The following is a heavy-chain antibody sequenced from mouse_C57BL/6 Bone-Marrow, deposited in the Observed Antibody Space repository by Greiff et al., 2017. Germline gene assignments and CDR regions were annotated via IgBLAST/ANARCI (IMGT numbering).Heavy chain of an antibody. CDR2: INYDGSST. D-gene: IGHD1-1*01. CDR1: GFTFSDYY. CDR3: ARDDCSSYWYFDV. J-gene: IGHJ1*03. Sequence: EVQRVESEGGLVQPGSSMKLSCTASGFTFSDYYMAWVRQVPEKGLEWVANINYDGSSTYYLDSLKSRFIISRDNAKNILYLQMSSLKSEDTATYYCARDDCSSYWYFDVWGTGTTVTVSS. V-gene: IGHV5-16*01.